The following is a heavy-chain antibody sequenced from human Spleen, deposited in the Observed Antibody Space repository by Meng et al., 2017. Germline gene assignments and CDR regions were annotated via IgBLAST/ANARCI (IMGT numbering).Heavy chain of an antibody. D-gene: IGHD1-26*01. Sequence: QGQLVQSGAEVKKPGASVKVSCKASGYTFTSYGISWVRQAPGQGLEWMGWISAYNGNTNYAQKLQGRVTMTTDTSTSTAYMELRSLRSDDTAVYYCARDSSPLIVGATDFDYWGQGTLVTVSS. CDR2: ISAYNGNT. CDR1: GYTFTSYG. J-gene: IGHJ4*02. CDR3: ARDSSPLIVGATDFDY. V-gene: IGHV1-18*01.